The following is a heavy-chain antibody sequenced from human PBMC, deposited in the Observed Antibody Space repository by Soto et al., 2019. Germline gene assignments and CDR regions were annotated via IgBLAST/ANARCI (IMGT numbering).Heavy chain of an antibody. CDR3: ARSITMIVVAPGY. D-gene: IGHD3-22*01. V-gene: IGHV4-34*01. Sequence: SETLSLTCTVYGGSFSGYYWTWIRQPPGTGLEWIGEINHSGSTNYNPSLKSRVTISVDTSKNQFSLKLSSVTAADTAVYYCARSITMIVVAPGYWGQGTLVTVSS. CDR1: GGSFSGYY. J-gene: IGHJ4*02. CDR2: INHSGST.